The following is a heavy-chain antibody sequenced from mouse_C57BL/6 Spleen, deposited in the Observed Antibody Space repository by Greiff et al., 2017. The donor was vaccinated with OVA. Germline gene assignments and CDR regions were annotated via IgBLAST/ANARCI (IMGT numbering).Heavy chain of an antibody. CDR1: GYTFTDYN. CDR3: ARGLLRSRYFDV. Sequence: EVQLQQSGPELVKPGASVKIPCKASGYTFTDYNMDWVKQSHGKSLEWIGDINPNNSGTIYNQKFKGKATLTVDKSSSTAYMELRSLTSEDTAVYYCARGLLRSRYFDVWGTGTTVTVSS. J-gene: IGHJ1*03. CDR2: INPNNSGT. D-gene: IGHD1-1*01. V-gene: IGHV1-18*01.